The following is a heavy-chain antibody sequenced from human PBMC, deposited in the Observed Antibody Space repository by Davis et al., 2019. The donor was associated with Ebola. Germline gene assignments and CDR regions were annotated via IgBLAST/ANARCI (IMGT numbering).Heavy chain of an antibody. V-gene: IGHV1-3*01. CDR1: GYIFTSYA. CDR2: INAGTGNT. D-gene: IGHD6-19*01. CDR3: ARDGQWLVEGGADAFDI. Sequence: AASVKVSCKASGYIFTSYAMHWVRQAPGQSPEWMGWINAGTGNTKFSQKFQGRVTITADKSTSTAYMELRSLRSDDTAVYYCARDGQWLVEGGADAFDIWGQGTMVTVSS. J-gene: IGHJ3*02.